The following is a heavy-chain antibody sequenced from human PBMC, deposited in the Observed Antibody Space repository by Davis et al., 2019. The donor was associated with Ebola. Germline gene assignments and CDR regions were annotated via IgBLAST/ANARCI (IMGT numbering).Heavy chain of an antibody. CDR1: GGSISSYY. V-gene: IGHV4-59*04. J-gene: IGHJ4*02. CDR3: ARLYRGSPYYFDF. CDR2: VYYRGST. D-gene: IGHD6-6*01. Sequence: GSLRLSCTVSGGSISSYYWSWIRQPPGKGLEWIGNVYYRGSTYYNPSLKSRVTMSVDSSKDQFSLRLSSVTAADTAVYYCARLYRGSPYYFDFWGQGTLVTVSS.